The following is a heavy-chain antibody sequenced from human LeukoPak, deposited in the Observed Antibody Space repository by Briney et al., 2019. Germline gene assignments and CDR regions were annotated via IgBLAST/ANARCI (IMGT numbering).Heavy chain of an antibody. CDR3: ATLRVNWFDP. Sequence: SETLPLTCTVSGGSISSYYWSWIRQPPGKGLEWIGYIYYSGSTNYNPSLKSRVTISVDTSKNQFSLKLSSVTAADTAVYYCATLRVNWFDPWGQGTLVTVSS. J-gene: IGHJ5*02. CDR1: GGSISSYY. CDR2: IYYSGST. D-gene: IGHD4/OR15-4a*01. V-gene: IGHV4-59*01.